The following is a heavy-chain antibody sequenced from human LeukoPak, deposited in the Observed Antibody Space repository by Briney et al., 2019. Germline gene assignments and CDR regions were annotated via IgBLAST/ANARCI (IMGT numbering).Heavy chain of an antibody. CDR3: ARDWGDIVVVPAAMYYFDY. D-gene: IGHD2-2*01. V-gene: IGHV4-38-2*02. CDR1: GYSISSGYY. CDR2: IYHSGST. Sequence: KPSETLSLTCTVSGYSISSGYYWGWIRQPPGKGLEWIGSIYHSGSTYYNPSLKSRVTISVDTSKNQFSLKLSSVTAADTAVYYCARDWGDIVVVPAAMYYFDYWGQGTLVTVSS. J-gene: IGHJ4*02.